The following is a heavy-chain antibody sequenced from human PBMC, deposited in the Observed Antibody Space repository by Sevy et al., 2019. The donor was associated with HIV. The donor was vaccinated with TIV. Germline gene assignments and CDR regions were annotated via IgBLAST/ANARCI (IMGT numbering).Heavy chain of an antibody. CDR2: IYYSGST. Sequence: SETLSLTCTVSGGSVSSGSYYWSWIRQPPGKGLEWIGYIYYSGSTNYNPSLKSRVTISVDTSKNQLSLKLSSVTAADTAVYYCARTDMSYCSGGSCYSYHFDYWGQGTLVTVSS. CDR3: ARTDMSYCSGGSCYSYHFDY. D-gene: IGHD2-15*01. CDR1: GGSVSSGSYY. J-gene: IGHJ4*02. V-gene: IGHV4-61*01.